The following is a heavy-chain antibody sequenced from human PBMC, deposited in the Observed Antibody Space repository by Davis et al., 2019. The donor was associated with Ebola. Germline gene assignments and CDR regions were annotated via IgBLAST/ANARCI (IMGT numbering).Heavy chain of an antibody. V-gene: IGHV1-46*01. CDR3: ARDDTGYSSNLGRFRDHPFDL. Sequence: AASVKVSCKASGYTFTSYYMHWVRQAPGQGLEWMGIINPSDGNTNYAQKFQGGVTVTRDTSTTTVYMELSSLRSEDTAVYYCARDDTGYSSNLGRFRDHPFDLWGQGTMVTVSS. CDR1: GYTFTSYY. CDR2: INPSDGNT. J-gene: IGHJ3*01. D-gene: IGHD4-11*01.